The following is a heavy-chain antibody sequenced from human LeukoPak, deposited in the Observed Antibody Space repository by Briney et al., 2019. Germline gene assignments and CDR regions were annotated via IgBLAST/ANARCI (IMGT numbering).Heavy chain of an antibody. D-gene: IGHD2-21*02. Sequence: SETLSLTCTVSGYSISSGYYWGWIRQSPGKGLEWIVNIYHSGSTYYNPSLKSRVTMSIDTSKNQFSLKLSSVTAADTAVYYCARLHCGGDCWFFDYWGQGTLVTVSS. CDR2: IYHSGST. V-gene: IGHV4-38-2*02. CDR3: ARLHCGGDCWFFDY. J-gene: IGHJ4*02. CDR1: GYSISSGYY.